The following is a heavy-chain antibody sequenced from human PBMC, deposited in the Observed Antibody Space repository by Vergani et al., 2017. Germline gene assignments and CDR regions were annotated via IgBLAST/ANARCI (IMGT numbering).Heavy chain of an antibody. D-gene: IGHD2-2*01. CDR1: GYTLPELS. V-gene: IGHV1-24*01. CDR3: ATGYCSSTSCYSRFYYYYMDV. J-gene: IGHJ6*03. CDR2: FDPEDGET. Sequence: VQLVRSGAEVKKPGASVKVSCKVSGYTLPELSMHWVRQAPGKGLEWMGVFDPEDGETIYAQKFQGRVNMTEDTATDKAYMELSSLRSEDTAVYYCATGYCSSTSCYSRFYYYYMDVWGKGTTVTVSS.